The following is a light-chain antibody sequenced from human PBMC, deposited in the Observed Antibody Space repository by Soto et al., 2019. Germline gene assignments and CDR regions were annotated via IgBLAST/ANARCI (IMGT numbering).Light chain of an antibody. Sequence: EIVMTQSPATLSVSPGERATLSCRASQSISSNLAWYQQKPGQTPRLLIYGASTRATGIPARFSGSGSGTEFALTISSLQSEDFAVYYCQQYNNWAFGQGTRLEIK. CDR1: QSISSN. J-gene: IGKJ5*01. CDR2: GAS. CDR3: QQYNNWA. V-gene: IGKV3-15*01.